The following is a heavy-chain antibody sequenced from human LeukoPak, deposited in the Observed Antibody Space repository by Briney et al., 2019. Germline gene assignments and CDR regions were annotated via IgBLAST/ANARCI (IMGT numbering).Heavy chain of an antibody. CDR2: INPSGGST. J-gene: IGHJ4*02. D-gene: IGHD2-2*01. CDR3: ARHGPEIVVVPASIPLDY. CDR1: GYTFTSYY. V-gene: IGHV1-46*01. Sequence: ASVKVSCKASGYTFTSYYMHWVRQAPGQGLEWMGIINPSGGSTSYAQKFQGRVTMTRDTSTSTVYMELSSLQPSDTAIYFCARHGPEIVVVPASIPLDYWGKGTLVTVSS.